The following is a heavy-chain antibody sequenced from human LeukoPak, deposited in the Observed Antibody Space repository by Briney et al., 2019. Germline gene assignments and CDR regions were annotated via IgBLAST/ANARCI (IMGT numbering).Heavy chain of an antibody. CDR1: GGSFSGYY. D-gene: IGHD3-22*01. J-gene: IGHJ4*02. Sequence: SETLSLTCAVYGGSFSGYYWSWIRQPPGKGLEWIGEINHSGSTNYNPSLKSRVTISVDTSKNQFSLKLSSVTAADTAVYYCARDKGSGYIWAFDYWGQGTLVTVSS. V-gene: IGHV4-34*01. CDR2: INHSGST. CDR3: ARDKGSGYIWAFDY.